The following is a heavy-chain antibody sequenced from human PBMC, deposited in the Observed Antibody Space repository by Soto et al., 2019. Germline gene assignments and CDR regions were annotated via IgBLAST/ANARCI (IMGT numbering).Heavy chain of an antibody. CDR1: GYTFTSYD. CDR3: ARGSGLFRYYYYYMDV. D-gene: IGHD3-22*01. Sequence: ASVKVSCKASGYTFTSYDINWVRQATGQGLEWMGWMNPNSGNTGYAQKFQGRVTMTRNTSISTAYMELSSLRSEDTAVYYCARGSGLFRYYYYYMDVWGKGTTVTVSS. J-gene: IGHJ6*03. CDR2: MNPNSGNT. V-gene: IGHV1-8*01.